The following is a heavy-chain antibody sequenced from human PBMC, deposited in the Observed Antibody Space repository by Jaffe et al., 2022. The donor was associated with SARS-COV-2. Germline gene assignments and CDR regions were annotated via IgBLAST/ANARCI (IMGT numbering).Heavy chain of an antibody. Sequence: EVQLVESGGGLVQPGGSLRLSCAASGFTFSNYEINWVRQAPGQGLEWVSYIGSSGDDIFYADSVKGRFTISRDNAKKSLSLQMSSLRVEDTAVYYCARVYNFLGSPAFDYWGQGILVTVSS. V-gene: IGHV3-48*03. CDR1: GFTFSNYE. CDR2: IGSSGDDI. J-gene: IGHJ4*02. D-gene: IGHD1-20*01. CDR3: ARVYNFLGSPAFDY.